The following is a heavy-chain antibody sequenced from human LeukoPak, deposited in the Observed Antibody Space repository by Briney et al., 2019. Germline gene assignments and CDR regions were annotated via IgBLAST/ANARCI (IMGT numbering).Heavy chain of an antibody. Sequence: GGSLRLSCAASGFTVSSNYMSWVRQAPGKGLEWVTVIYSGGSTYYAASVKQLFTIARDKTEDTLYLQMNSLIGGDTAVYYCASTNPGLNYDYVWGSYSYFDYWGQGTLVTVSS. J-gene: IGHJ4*02. CDR1: GFTVSSNY. CDR2: IYSGGST. V-gene: IGHV3-53*01. CDR3: ASTNPGLNYDYVWGSYSYFDY. D-gene: IGHD3-16*01.